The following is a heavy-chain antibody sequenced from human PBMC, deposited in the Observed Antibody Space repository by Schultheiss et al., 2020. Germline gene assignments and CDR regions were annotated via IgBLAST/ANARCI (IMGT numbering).Heavy chain of an antibody. V-gene: IGHV4-59*08. CDR2: ISYSGST. CDR1: GGSLSSYY. D-gene: IGHD6-19*01. Sequence: AETLSLTCTVSGGSLSSYYWTWIRQPPGKGLECIGYISYSGSTNFNPSLQSRITMSVDTSTSRFSLNLSSVTAADTAVYYCARYYSSGWYYFDSWGQGILVTVSS. J-gene: IGHJ4*02. CDR3: ARYYSSGWYYFDS.